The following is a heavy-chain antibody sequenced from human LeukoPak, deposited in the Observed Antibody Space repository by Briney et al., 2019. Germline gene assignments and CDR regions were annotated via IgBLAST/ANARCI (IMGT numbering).Heavy chain of an antibody. CDR2: INHSGST. CDR1: GGSFSGYY. V-gene: IGHV4-34*01. D-gene: IGHD2-2*01. J-gene: IGHJ4*02. Sequence: SETLSLTCAVYGGSFSGYYWSWIRLPPGKGLEWIGEINHSGSTNYNPSLKSRVTISVDTSKNQFSLKLSSVTAADTAVYYCARGRGKKGYCSSTSCPRGAFDYWGQGTLVTVSS. CDR3: ARGRGKKGYCSSTSCPRGAFDY.